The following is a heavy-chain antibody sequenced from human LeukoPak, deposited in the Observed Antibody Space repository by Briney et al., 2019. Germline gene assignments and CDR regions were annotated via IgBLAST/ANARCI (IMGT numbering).Heavy chain of an antibody. CDR1: GGSIGSFY. CDR2: IYTSWST. CDR3: ARSFSVAGTAWFDP. D-gene: IGHD6-19*01. V-gene: IGHV4-4*07. J-gene: IGHJ5*02. Sequence: PSETLSLTCSVSGGSIGSFYWSWIRQPAGKGLEWIGRIYTSWSTNYNPSLKSRATMSIDTSKNQFSLNVTSVTAADTAVYYCARSFSVAGTAWFDPWGQGTLVTVSS.